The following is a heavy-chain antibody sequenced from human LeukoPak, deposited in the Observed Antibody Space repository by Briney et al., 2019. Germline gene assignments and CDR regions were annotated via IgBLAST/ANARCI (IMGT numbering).Heavy chain of an antibody. V-gene: IGHV3-33*01. CDR3: ATLLQGDGMDV. D-gene: IGHD4-11*01. CDR2: IWYDGSNT. Sequence: GGSLRLSCAASGFTFSSYGMHWVRQAPGKGLEWVAVIWYDGSNTYYADSVKGRFTISRDNSKNTLYLQMNSLRAEDTAIYYCATLLQGDGMDVWGKGTTVTVSP. J-gene: IGHJ6*04. CDR1: GFTFSSYG.